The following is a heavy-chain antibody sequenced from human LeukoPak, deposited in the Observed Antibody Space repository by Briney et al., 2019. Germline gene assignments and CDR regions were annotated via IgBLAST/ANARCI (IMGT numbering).Heavy chain of an antibody. D-gene: IGHD2-15*01. CDR1: GFTFSSYA. CDR3: ATSLGYCSGGSCPPSY. CDR2: ISGGGGST. V-gene: IGHV3-23*01. Sequence: GGSLRLSCAASGFTFSSYAMSWVRQAPGKGLEWVSYISGGGGSTYYADSVKGRFTISRDNSKNTLYLQMNSLRAEDTAVYYCATSLGYCSGGSCPPSYWGQGSLVTVSS. J-gene: IGHJ4*02.